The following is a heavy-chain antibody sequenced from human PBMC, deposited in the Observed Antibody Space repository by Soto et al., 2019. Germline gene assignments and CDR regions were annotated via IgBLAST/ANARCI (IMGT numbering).Heavy chain of an antibody. CDR3: ARDGFRVDYYDSSGYQNKYYFDY. D-gene: IGHD3-22*01. V-gene: IGHV3-33*01. CDR1: GFTFSSYG. CDR2: IWYDGSNK. J-gene: IGHJ4*02. Sequence: PGGSLRLSCAASGFTFSSYGMHWVRQAPGKGLEWVAVIWYDGSNKYYADSVKGRFTISRDNSKNTLYLQMNSLRAEDTAVYYCARDGFRVDYYDSSGYQNKYYFDYWGQGTLVTVSS.